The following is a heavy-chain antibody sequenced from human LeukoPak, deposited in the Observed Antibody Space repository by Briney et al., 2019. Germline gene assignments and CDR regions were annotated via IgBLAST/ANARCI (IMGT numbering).Heavy chain of an antibody. CDR1: GDSVSSNSAT. CDR2: TYYTSTWYN. D-gene: IGHD6-13*01. Sequence: SQTLSLTCAISGDSVSSNSATWNWIRQSPSRGLEWLGRTYYTSTWYNDYAVSVKSRISINADTSKNQLSLHLNSVTPEDTAVYFCARGKIGAAGTFVYWGQGTLVTVSS. J-gene: IGHJ4*02. CDR3: ARGKIGAAGTFVY. V-gene: IGHV6-1*01.